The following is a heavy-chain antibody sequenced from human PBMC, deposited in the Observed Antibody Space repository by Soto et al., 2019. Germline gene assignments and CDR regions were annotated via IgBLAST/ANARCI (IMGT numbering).Heavy chain of an antibody. Sequence: GASVKVSCKASGYTFTDYCMHWVRQAPGQGLEWMGWINPNSGGTNYSQTFQGRVTMTRDTSISTAYMELSRLRSDDTAVYYCAREAVPVAIPNNWFDPWGQGTLVTVSS. CDR1: GYTFTDYC. CDR2: INPNSGGT. D-gene: IGHD2-2*02. J-gene: IGHJ5*02. V-gene: IGHV1-2*02. CDR3: AREAVPVAIPNNWFDP.